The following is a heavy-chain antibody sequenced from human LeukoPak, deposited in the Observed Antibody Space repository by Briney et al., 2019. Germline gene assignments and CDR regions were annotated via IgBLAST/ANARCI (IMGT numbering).Heavy chain of an antibody. CDR1: GFTVSSKY. D-gene: IGHD2-21*02. Sequence: PGGSLRLSCAASGFTVSSKYMSWVRQAPGKGLEWVSAISGSGGSTYYADSVKGRFTISRDNSKNTLYLQMNSLRAEDTAVYYCAKDYSGLLLDYYGMDVWGQGTTVTVSS. CDR2: ISGSGGST. CDR3: AKDYSGLLLDYYGMDV. J-gene: IGHJ6*02. V-gene: IGHV3-23*01.